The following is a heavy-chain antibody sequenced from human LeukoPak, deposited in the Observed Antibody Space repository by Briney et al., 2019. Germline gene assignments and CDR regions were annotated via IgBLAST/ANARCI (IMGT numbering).Heavy chain of an antibody. V-gene: IGHV1-69*04. CDR2: IIPILGIA. CDR1: GGTFSSYA. Sequence: SVKVSCKASGGTFSSYAISWVRQAPGQGLEWMGRIIPILGIANYAQKFQGRVTITADKSTCTAYMELSSLRSEDTAVYYCARATYYYDSSGHYGMDVWGQGTTVTVSS. J-gene: IGHJ6*02. CDR3: ARATYYYDSSGHYGMDV. D-gene: IGHD3-22*01.